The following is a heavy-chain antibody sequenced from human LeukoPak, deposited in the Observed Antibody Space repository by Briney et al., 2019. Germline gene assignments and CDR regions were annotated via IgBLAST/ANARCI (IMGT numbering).Heavy chain of an antibody. CDR1: GGSISSYY. D-gene: IGHD2-15*01. J-gene: IGHJ2*01. CDR2: IYTSGST. CDR3: ARDQECSGGSCYSSPWRIPWYFDL. Sequence: PSETLSLTCTVSGGSISSYYWSWIRQPAGKGLEWIGRIYTSGSTNYNPSLKSRVTMSVDTSKNQFSLKLSSVTAADTAVYYCARDQECSGGSCYSSPWRIPWYFDLWGRGTLVTVSS. V-gene: IGHV4-4*07.